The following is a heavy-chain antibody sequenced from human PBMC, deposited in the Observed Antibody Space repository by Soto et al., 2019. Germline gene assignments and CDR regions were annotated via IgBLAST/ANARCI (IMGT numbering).Heavy chain of an antibody. Sequence: QVQLVESGGGVVQPGRSLTLSCAASEFTFSNYGMHWVRQAPGKGLEWVAVSLNDGSNRYHADYVKDRFTISRDNSKNTLYLQTNSLRAEDTAVYYCAMYDEYSGNGMDVWGQGTTVTVS. V-gene: IGHV3-33*01. CDR3: AMYDEYSGNGMDV. CDR2: SLNDGSNR. D-gene: IGHD3-10*01. J-gene: IGHJ6*02. CDR1: EFTFSNYG.